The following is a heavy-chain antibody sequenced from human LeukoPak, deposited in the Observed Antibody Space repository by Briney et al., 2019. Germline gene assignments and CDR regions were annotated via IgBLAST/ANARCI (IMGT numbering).Heavy chain of an antibody. CDR2: IYPGDSGT. Sequence: GESLKISCKGSGYSFTSYWIGWVRQMPGKGLEWMGIIYPGDSGTRYSPSFQGQVSISADKSISTAYVQWSSLKASDTAMYYCARRVTYCSGGSCYSHNAFDIWGQGTMVTVSS. V-gene: IGHV5-51*01. CDR3: ARRVTYCSGGSCYSHNAFDI. J-gene: IGHJ3*02. CDR1: GYSFTSYW. D-gene: IGHD2-15*01.